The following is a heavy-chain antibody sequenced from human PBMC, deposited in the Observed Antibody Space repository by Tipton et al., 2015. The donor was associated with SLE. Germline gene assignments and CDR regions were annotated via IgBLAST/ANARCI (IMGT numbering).Heavy chain of an antibody. V-gene: IGHV4-4*02. CDR2: IYHSGST. D-gene: IGHD3-22*01. J-gene: IGHJ4*02. CDR1: GGSISSSNW. CDR3: ARDRATTYYYDSSGLVY. Sequence: TLSLTCAVSGGSISSSNWWSWVRQPPGKGLEWIGEIYHSGSTNYNPSLKSRVTISVDKSKNQFSLKLSSVTAADTAVYYCARDRATTYYYDSSGLVYWGQGTLVTVSS.